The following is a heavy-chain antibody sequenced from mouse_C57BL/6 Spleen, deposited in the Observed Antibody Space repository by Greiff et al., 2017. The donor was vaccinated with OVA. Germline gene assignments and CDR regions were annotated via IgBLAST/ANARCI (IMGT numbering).Heavy chain of an antibody. D-gene: IGHD2-5*01. CDR3: AGSNYAWFAY. Sequence: EVQLQQSGPELVKPGASVTMSCKASGYTFTDYNMHWVKQSHGKSLEWIGYINPNNGGTSYNQKFKGKATLTVNKSSSTAYMELRSLTSEDSAVYYCAGSNYAWFAYWGQGTLVTVSA. CDR1: GYTFTDYN. V-gene: IGHV1-22*01. J-gene: IGHJ3*01. CDR2: INPNNGGT.